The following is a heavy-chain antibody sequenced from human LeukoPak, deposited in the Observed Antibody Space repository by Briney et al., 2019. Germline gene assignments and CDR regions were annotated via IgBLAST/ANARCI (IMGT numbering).Heavy chain of an antibody. CDR3: ARGRDWFDP. V-gene: IGHV4-59*11. Sequence: SGTLSLTCTVSGGSISGHYWSWIRQPPGKGLEWIGYIYYSGGTNYNPSLKSRVAMSVDTSKNQFSLKLSSLTAADTAIYYCARGRDWFDPWGQGTLVTVSS. CDR1: GGSISGHY. J-gene: IGHJ5*02. CDR2: IYYSGGT.